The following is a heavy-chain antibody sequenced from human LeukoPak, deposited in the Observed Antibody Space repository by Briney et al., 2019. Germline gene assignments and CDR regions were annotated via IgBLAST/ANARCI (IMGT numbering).Heavy chain of an antibody. CDR1: TFTFRNYW. CDR3: ARIGDYYDFWSGYYYFDK. J-gene: IGHJ4*02. D-gene: IGHD3-3*01. CDR2: IKHDGSEK. Sequence: GGSLRLSCAASTFTFRNYWMSWVRQAPGKGLEWVANIKHDGSEKYYVDSVKGRFTISRDNAKNSLYLQMNSLRVEDTAVYYCARIGDYYDFWSGYYYFDKWGQGTLVTVSS. V-gene: IGHV3-7*01.